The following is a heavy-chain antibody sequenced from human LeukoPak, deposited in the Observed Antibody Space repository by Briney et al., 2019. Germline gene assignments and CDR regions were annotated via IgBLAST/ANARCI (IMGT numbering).Heavy chain of an antibody. CDR3: AKGRRYFDWLLWDY. Sequence: GGSLRLSCAVSGFTFSNYGMSWVRQAPGKGLEWVSGVSGSGAGTYYADSVKGRFTISRDNSKNTLYLQMNSLRAEDTAVYYCAKGRRYFDWLLWDYWGQGTLVTVSS. V-gene: IGHV3-23*01. J-gene: IGHJ4*02. CDR2: VSGSGAGT. CDR1: GFTFSNYG. D-gene: IGHD3-9*01.